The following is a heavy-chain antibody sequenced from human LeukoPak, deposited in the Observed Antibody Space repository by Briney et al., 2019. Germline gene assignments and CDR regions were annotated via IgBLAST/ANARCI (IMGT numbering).Heavy chain of an antibody. J-gene: IGHJ4*02. CDR3: ARLPYDYVWGILGESGVDY. D-gene: IGHD3-16*01. Sequence: PSETLSLTCTVSGGSISSSSYYWGWIRQPPGKGLEWIGSIYYSGSTYYNPSLKSRVTISVDTSKNQFSLKLSSVTAADTAVYYCARLPYDYVWGILGESGVDYWGQGTLVTVSS. V-gene: IGHV4-39*01. CDR1: GGSISSSSYY. CDR2: IYYSGST.